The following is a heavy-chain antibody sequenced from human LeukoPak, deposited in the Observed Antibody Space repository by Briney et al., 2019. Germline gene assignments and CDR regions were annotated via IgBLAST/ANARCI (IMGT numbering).Heavy chain of an antibody. J-gene: IGHJ1*01. CDR3: ARDPRFFQD. CDR1: GFIFSNYW. CDR2: IKQDGSEK. V-gene: IGHV3-7*01. Sequence: PGGSLRLSCAASGFIFSNYWMSWVRQVPGKGLEWVANIKQDGSEKYYVDSVKGRFTISRDNAKISLYLQMNSLRDEDTAVYYCARDPRFFQDWGQGTLVTVSS. D-gene: IGHD3-3*01.